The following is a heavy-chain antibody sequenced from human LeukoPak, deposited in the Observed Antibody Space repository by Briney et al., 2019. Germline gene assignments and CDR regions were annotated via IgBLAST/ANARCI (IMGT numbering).Heavy chain of an antibody. V-gene: IGHV3-21*01. D-gene: IGHD6-13*01. J-gene: IGHJ4*02. CDR3: ARTEDGSSWNFDY. Sequence: PGGSLRLSCAASGFTFSTYNMNWARQAPGKGLEWVSSISSSGSYEYYADSVKGRFTISRDNAKNSLYLQMNSLRAEDTALYYCARTEDGSSWNFDYWGQGTLVTVSS. CDR1: GFTFSTYN. CDR2: ISSSGSYE.